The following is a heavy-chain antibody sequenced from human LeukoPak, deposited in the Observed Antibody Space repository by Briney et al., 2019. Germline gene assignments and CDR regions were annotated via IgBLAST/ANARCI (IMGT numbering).Heavy chain of an antibody. D-gene: IGHD2-2*01. V-gene: IGHV1-69*13. CDR1: GGTFSSYA. Sequence: GASVKVSCTASGGTFSSYAISWVRQAPGQGLEWMGGIIPIFGTANYAQKFQGRVTITADESTSTAYMELSSLRSEDTAVYYCARDLRYCSSTSCYVYAFDIWGQGTMVTVSS. CDR2: IIPIFGTA. J-gene: IGHJ3*02. CDR3: ARDLRYCSSTSCYVYAFDI.